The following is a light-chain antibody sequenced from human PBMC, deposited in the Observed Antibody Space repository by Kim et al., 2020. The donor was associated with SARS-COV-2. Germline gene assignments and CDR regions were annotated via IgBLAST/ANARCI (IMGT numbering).Light chain of an antibody. Sequence: EIVLTQSPGTLSLSPGERATLSCRASQSVSSSYLAWNQQKPVQSPRLLISGTSSRATGLPERFSGRGSGTVFTLAISRLEPEDFAGYYCQKYARTFGPGTKV. V-gene: IGKV3-20*01. CDR1: QSVSSSY. CDR3: QKYART. J-gene: IGKJ1*01. CDR2: GTS.